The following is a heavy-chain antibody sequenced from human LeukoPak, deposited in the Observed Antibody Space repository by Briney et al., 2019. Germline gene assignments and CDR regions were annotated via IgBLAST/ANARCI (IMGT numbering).Heavy chain of an antibody. Sequence: GESLKISCKGSGYSFTSYWIAWVRQMPGKGLEWMGIIYPGDSDTKYSPSFQGQVTISADKSISTAYLQWSSLQASDTAMYYCARQQHDFKYDSSGWSNPIDYWGHGTLVTVSS. CDR2: IYPGDSDT. CDR3: ARQQHDFKYDSSGWSNPIDY. D-gene: IGHD6-19*01. J-gene: IGHJ4*01. V-gene: IGHV5-51*01. CDR1: GYSFTSYW.